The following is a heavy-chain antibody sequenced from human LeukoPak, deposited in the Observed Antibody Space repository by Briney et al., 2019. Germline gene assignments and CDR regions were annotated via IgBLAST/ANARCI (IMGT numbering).Heavy chain of an antibody. CDR1: GGSFSGYR. CDR3: ARQSSYGLWVDY. V-gene: IGHV4-34*01. J-gene: IGHJ4*02. D-gene: IGHD5-18*01. CDR2: ITHSGDT. Sequence: SETLSLTCDLYGGSFSGYRWSWIRRTPGQGLEWIGDITHSGDTNYSPSLKSRVAVSVDTSRNQFSLKLSSVTAADTAVYYCARQSSYGLWVDYWGQGTLVTVSS.